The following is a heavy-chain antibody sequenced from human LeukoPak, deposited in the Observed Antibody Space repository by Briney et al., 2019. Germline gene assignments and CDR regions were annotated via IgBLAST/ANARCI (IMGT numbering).Heavy chain of an antibody. CDR3: AKDKGLTKVRGVKE. Sequence: GRSLRLSCAASGFTFSSYGVHWVRQAPGKGLEWVAVISYDGSNKYYADSVKGRFTISRDNSKNTLYLQMNSLRAEDTAVYYCAKDKGLTKVRGVKEWGQGTLVTVSS. D-gene: IGHD3-10*01. J-gene: IGHJ4*02. CDR1: GFTFSSYG. V-gene: IGHV3-30*18. CDR2: ISYDGSNK.